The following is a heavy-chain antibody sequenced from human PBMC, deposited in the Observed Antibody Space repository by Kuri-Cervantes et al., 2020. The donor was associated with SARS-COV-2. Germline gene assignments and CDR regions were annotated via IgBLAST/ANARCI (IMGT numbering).Heavy chain of an antibody. Sequence: GESLKISCAASGFTFSSYAMGWVRQAPGEGLESVSVISGVGVHTYYADSVRGRFTISRDFSRNTLFLQMHSLRDEDTAVYYCTRNYYLDGSGGPALGYWGQGTLVTVSS. J-gene: IGHJ4*02. V-gene: IGHV3-23*01. CDR2: ISGVGVHT. CDR3: TRNYYLDGSGGPALGY. CDR1: GFTFSSYA. D-gene: IGHD3-22*01.